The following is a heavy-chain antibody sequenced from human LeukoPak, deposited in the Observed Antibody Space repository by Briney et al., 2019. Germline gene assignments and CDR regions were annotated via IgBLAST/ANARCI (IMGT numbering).Heavy chain of an antibody. V-gene: IGHV4-59*01. CDR2: IYYSGST. Sequence: MSSETLSLTCTVSGGSSSSYYWSWIRQPPGKGLEWIGYIYYSGSTNYNPSLKSRVTISVDTSKNQFSLKLSSVTAADTAVYYCARGTVTTSRVNWFDPWGQGTLVTVSS. D-gene: IGHD4-17*01. CDR1: GGSSSSYY. CDR3: ARGTVTTSRVNWFDP. J-gene: IGHJ5*02.